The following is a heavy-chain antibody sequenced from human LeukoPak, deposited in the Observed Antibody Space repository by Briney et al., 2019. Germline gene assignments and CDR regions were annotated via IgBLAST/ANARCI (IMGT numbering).Heavy chain of an antibody. CDR3: ARRARGSSGYYYDY. J-gene: IGHJ4*02. V-gene: IGHV4-59*08. CDR1: GGSISSCY. Sequence: SETLYLTCTVSGGSISSCYWSWIRQPPGKGLEWIGYIYYSGSTNYNPSLKSRVTISVDTSKNQFSLKLSSVTAADTAVYYCARRARGSSGYYYDYWGQGTLVTVSS. CDR2: IYYSGST. D-gene: IGHD3-22*01.